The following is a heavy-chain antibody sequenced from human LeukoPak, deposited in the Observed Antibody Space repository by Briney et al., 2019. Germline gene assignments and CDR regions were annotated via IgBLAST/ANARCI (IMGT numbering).Heavy chain of an antibody. Sequence: GGSLRLSCEASGFTFSSYGMHRVRQAPGKGLEWVAVISYDGSNKYYADSVKSRFTISRDNSKNTLYLQMNRLRAEDTAVYYCAKGRTVVVPASSEFDYWGQGTLVTVSS. CDR3: AKGRTVVVPASSEFDY. V-gene: IGHV3-30*18. J-gene: IGHJ4*02. CDR1: GFTFSSYG. D-gene: IGHD2-2*01. CDR2: ISYDGSNK.